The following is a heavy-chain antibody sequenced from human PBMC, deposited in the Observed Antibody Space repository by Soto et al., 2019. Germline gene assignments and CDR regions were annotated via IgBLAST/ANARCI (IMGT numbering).Heavy chain of an antibody. CDR2: MNPNSGNT. V-gene: IGHV1-8*01. CDR1: GYTFTSYD. Sequence: GASVEVSCKASGYTFTSYDINWVRQATGRGLEWMGWMNPNSGNTGYAQKFQGRVTMTRNTSISTAYMEVRSLRSEDTAVYYCARAAIVVAEYYFDYWGQGTLVTVSS. J-gene: IGHJ4*02. D-gene: IGHD2-15*01. CDR3: ARAAIVVAEYYFDY.